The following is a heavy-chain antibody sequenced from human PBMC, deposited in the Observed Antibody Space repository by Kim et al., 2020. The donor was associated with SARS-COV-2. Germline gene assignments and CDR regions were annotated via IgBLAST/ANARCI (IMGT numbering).Heavy chain of an antibody. Sequence: SETLSLTCAVYGGSFSGYYWSWIRQPPGKGLEWIGEINHSGSTNYNPSLKSRVTISVDTSKNQFSLKLSSVTAADTAVYYCARVSVTTVHRSYYYYYGMDVWGQGTTVTVSS. J-gene: IGHJ6*02. CDR3: ARVSVTTVHRSYYYYYGMDV. CDR2: INHSGST. V-gene: IGHV4-34*01. D-gene: IGHD4-17*01. CDR1: GGSFSGYY.